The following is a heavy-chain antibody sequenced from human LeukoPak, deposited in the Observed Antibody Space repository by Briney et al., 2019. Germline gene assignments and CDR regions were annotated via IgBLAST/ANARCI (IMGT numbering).Heavy chain of an antibody. Sequence: GGSLRLPCAASGFTVSSNYMSWVRHAPGKGLEWVSVIYSGGSTYYADSVKGRFTISRDNSKNTLYLQMNSLRAEDTAVYYCAREAPSGYDYLDYWGQGTLVTVSS. V-gene: IGHV3-53*01. CDR3: AREAPSGYDYLDY. D-gene: IGHD5-12*01. CDR2: IYSGGST. CDR1: GFTVSSNY. J-gene: IGHJ4*02.